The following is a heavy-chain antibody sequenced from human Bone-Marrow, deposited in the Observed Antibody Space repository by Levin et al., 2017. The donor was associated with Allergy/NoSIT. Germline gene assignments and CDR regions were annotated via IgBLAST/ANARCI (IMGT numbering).Heavy chain of an antibody. D-gene: IGHD6-6*01. CDR2: INHSGRT. V-gene: IGHV4-34*01. J-gene: IGHJ3*02. CDR3: ARHEYGSASAAFDI. Sequence: SQTLSLTCAVYGGSFSGSFWNWIRPPPGKGLEWIGEINHSGRTDYNPSLKSRVTISIDTSKNQFSLKVRSVTAADTAVYYCARHEYGSASAAFDIWGQGTTVTVSS. CDR1: GGSFSGSF.